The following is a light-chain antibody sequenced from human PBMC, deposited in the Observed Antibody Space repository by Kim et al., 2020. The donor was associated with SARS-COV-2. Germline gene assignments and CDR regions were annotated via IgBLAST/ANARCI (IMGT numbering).Light chain of an antibody. Sequence: SYELTQPPSVSVSPGQTASITCSGDKLGDKYACWYQQKPDQSPVLVIYQDSKRPSGIPEQFSGSNSGNTATLTISGTQAMDEADYYCQAWDSSTVVFGTGTKVTVL. CDR1: KLGDKY. J-gene: IGLJ1*01. CDR3: QAWDSSTVV. V-gene: IGLV3-1*01. CDR2: QDS.